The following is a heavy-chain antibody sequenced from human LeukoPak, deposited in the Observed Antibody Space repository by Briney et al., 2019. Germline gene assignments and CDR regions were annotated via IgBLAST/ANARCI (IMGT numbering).Heavy chain of an antibody. CDR1: GGSISSYY. J-gene: IGHJ4*02. V-gene: IGHV4-4*07. D-gene: IGHD3-10*01. CDR2: MYTSGST. CDR3: ARDTGYYFGSGNYLYYFDY. Sequence: PSETLSLTCTVFGGSISSYYWSWIRQPAGKGLKWIGRMYTSGSTNYNPSLKSRVTMSVDTSKKQFSLKLSSVTPADTAVSYCARDTGYYFGSGNYLYYFDYWGQGTLVTVPS.